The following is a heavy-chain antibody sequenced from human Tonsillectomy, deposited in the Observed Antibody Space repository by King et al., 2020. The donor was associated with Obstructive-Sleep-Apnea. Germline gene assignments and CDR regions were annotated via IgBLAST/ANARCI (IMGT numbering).Heavy chain of an antibody. Sequence: VQLVESGAEVKKPGASVKVSCKASGYTFTDYYMHWVRQAPGQGLEWMGWINPNSGGTNYAQNFQGRVTMTRDTSISTAYMEVSWLRSDDTAMYFCAGDGGSGYDYVIGDFWGQGTLVTVSS. CDR2: INPNSGGT. V-gene: IGHV1-2*02. CDR3: AGDGGSGYDYVIGDF. CDR1: GYTFTDYY. D-gene: IGHD5-12*01. J-gene: IGHJ4*02.